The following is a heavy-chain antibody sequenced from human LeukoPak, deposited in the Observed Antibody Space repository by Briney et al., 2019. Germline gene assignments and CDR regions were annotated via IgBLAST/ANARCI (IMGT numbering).Heavy chain of an antibody. CDR1: GFAFSDYS. J-gene: IGHJ4*02. D-gene: IGHD5-18*01. CDR2: ISSSDNTI. Sequence: GGSLRLSCSASGFAFSDYSMNWVRPAPGKGLEWVSYISSSDNTIHYADSVKGRFTISRDNAKNSLYLEMNSLRDEDTAVYYCARVDRGYSYGRLDYWGQGTLVTVSS. CDR3: ARVDRGYSYGRLDY. V-gene: IGHV3-48*02.